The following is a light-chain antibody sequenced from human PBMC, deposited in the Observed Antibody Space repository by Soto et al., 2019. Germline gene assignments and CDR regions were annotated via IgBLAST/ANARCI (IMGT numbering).Light chain of an antibody. V-gene: IGKV3-20*01. CDR1: QSVSSTY. J-gene: IGKJ1*01. CDR3: QQEDTSPWT. Sequence: EIVLTQSPGTLSLSPGERATLSCRASQSVSSTYLAWFQQNPGQAPRLLMYGASNRATGIPDRFSGSGSGTDFTLTISRMEPEDFAVYYCQQEDTSPWTLGQGTKVEV. CDR2: GAS.